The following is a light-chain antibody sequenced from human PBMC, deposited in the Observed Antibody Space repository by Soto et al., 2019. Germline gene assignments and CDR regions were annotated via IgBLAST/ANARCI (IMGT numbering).Light chain of an antibody. CDR1: SSNIGGNS. J-gene: IGLJ1*01. V-gene: IGLV1-51*01. Sequence: QSVLTQPPSVSAAPGQNVAISCSGSSSNIGGNSVSWYQQLPGTAPKLLIYDDNRRPSGIPDRFSGSKSGTSATLGITGFQTGDEADYYCGSWDSSLSAYVFGTGTKVTVL. CDR3: GSWDSSLSAYV. CDR2: DDN.